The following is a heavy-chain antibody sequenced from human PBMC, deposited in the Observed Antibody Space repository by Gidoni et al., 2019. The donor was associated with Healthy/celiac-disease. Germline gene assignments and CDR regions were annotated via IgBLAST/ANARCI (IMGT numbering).Heavy chain of an antibody. CDR3: AREREDSTPYGMDV. CDR2: ISSSSSTI. D-gene: IGHD2-2*01. V-gene: IGHV3-48*02. J-gene: IGHJ6*02. CDR1: GFTFSSYS. Sequence: EVQLVESGGGLVQPGGSLRLSCAASGFTFSSYSMNWVRQAPGKGLEWVSYISSSSSTIYYADSVKGRFTISRDNAKNSLYLQMNSLRDEDTAVYYCAREREDSTPYGMDVWGQGTTVTVSS.